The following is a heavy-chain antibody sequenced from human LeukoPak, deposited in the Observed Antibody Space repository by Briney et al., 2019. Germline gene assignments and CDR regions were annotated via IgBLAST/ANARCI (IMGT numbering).Heavy chain of an antibody. V-gene: IGHV3-30*04. CDR2: ISYDGSNK. Sequence: GGSLRLSCAASGFTFSSYAMHWVRQAPGKGLEWVAVISYDGSNKYYADSVKGRFTISRDTSKNTLYLQMNGLRAEDTAVYYCARDRNLIAAAGLSDYWGQGTLVTVSS. J-gene: IGHJ4*02. CDR3: ARDRNLIAAAGLSDY. D-gene: IGHD6-13*01. CDR1: GFTFSSYA.